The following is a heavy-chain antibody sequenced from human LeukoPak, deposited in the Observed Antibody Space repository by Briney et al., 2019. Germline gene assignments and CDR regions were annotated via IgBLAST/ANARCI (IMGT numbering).Heavy chain of an antibody. V-gene: IGHV4-39*07. J-gene: IGHJ4*02. CDR2: IYYSGST. CDR3: ARVYGSGTECRD. CDR1: GGSISSSSYY. Sequence: PSETLSLTFTVSGGSISSSSYYWGWIRQPPGKGLEWIGSIYYSGSTYYNPSLKSRVTISVDTSKNQFSLKLSSVTAADTAVYYCARVYGSGTECRDWGQGTLVTVSS. D-gene: IGHD3-10*01.